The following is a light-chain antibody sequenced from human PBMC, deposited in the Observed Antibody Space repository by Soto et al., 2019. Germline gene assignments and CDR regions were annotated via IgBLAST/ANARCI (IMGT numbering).Light chain of an antibody. CDR1: SSDVGAYNL. CDR3: CSYAGRYTWL. V-gene: IGLV2-11*01. J-gene: IGLJ3*02. CDR2: DVS. Sequence: QSALTQPRSVSGSPGQSVTISCSGTSSDVGAYNLVSWYQQHPGKAPKLMIHDVSARPSGVPDRFSGSKSGNTASLTISGLQAEDEADYYCCSYAGRYTWLFGGGTK.